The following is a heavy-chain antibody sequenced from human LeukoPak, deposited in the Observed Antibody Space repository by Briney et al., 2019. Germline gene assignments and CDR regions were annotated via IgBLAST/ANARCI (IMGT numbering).Heavy chain of an antibody. CDR1: GFTFSSYS. J-gene: IGHJ4*02. V-gene: IGHV3-21*06. CDR2: ISSGSNYI. CDR3: ARLFVYGSGAEAFDY. D-gene: IGHD3-10*01. Sequence: GGSLRLSCAASGFTFSSYSMNWVRQAPGKGLEWVSSISSGSNYIYYADSVKGRFTISRDNAKNSLYLQMDSLRAEDTAVYYCARLFVYGSGAEAFDYWGQGALVTVSS.